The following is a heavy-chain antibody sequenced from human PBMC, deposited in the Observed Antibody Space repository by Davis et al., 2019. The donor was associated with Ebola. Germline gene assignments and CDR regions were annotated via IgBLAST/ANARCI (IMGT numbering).Heavy chain of an antibody. J-gene: IGHJ4*02. D-gene: IGHD3-22*01. V-gene: IGHV3-23*01. CDR1: GFTFSSYW. CDR3: AKEGQAVVISNFDY. Sequence: GESLKLSCAASGFTFSSYWMHWVRQAPGKGLEWVSIISGNGDNTYYADSVKGRFTISRDNSKNTLYLQMNSLRAEDTAVYYCAKEGQAVVISNFDYWGQGTLVTVPS. CDR2: ISGNGDNT.